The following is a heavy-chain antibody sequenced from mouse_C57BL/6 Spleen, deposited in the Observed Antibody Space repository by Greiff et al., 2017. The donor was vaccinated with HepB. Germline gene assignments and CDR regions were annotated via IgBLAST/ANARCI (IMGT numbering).Heavy chain of an antibody. V-gene: IGHV2-4*01. Sequence: VKLMESGPGLVQPSQSLSITCTVFGFSLTSYGVHWVRQPPGKGLEWLGVIWSGGSTDYNAAFISRLSISKDNSKSQVFFKMNSLQADDTAIYYCAKKGGVSPYYYAMDYWGQGTSVTVSS. CDR3: AKKGGVSPYYYAMDY. CDR2: IWSGGST. J-gene: IGHJ4*01. CDR1: GFSLTSYG.